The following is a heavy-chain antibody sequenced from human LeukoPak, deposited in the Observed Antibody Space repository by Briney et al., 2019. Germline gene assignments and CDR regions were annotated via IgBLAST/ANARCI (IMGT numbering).Heavy chain of an antibody. D-gene: IGHD6-13*01. Sequence: ASVKVSCKASGYTFTSYDINWVRQATGQGLEWMGWMNPNSGNTGYAQKFQGRVTMTRNTSISTAYKELSSLRSEDTAVYYCASRYSSSEKLYYYYGMDVWGQGTTVTVSS. V-gene: IGHV1-8*01. CDR1: GYTFTSYD. CDR2: MNPNSGNT. CDR3: ASRYSSSEKLYYYYGMDV. J-gene: IGHJ6*02.